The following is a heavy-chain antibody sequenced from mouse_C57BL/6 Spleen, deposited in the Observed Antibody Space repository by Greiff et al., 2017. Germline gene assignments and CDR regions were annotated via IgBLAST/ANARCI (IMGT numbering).Heavy chain of an antibody. J-gene: IGHJ3*01. CDR3: ARDHYGYDGTTLFAY. V-gene: IGHV3-6*01. CDR1: GYSITSGYY. CDR2: ISYDGSN. Sequence: EVKLQESGPGLVKPSQSLSLTCSVTGYSITSGYYWNWIRQFPGNKLEWMGYISYDGSNNYNPSLKNRISITRDTSKNQFFLKLNSVTTEDTATYYCARDHYGYDGTTLFAYWGQGTLVTVSA. D-gene: IGHD2-2*01.